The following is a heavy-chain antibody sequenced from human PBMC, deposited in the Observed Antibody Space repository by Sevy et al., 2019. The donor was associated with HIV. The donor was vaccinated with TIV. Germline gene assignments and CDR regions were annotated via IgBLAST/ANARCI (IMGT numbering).Heavy chain of an antibody. D-gene: IGHD5-18*01. CDR3: AKKMGGGSGMAFLVDF. Sequence: GGSLRLSCAASGFTFNSFAMGWVRQAPGKGLDWISVISGTGAYTYYTDSVKGRFTISRDNSKNTLFLQMNSLRAEDTAIFYCAKKMGGGSGMAFLVDFWGQGTLVTVSS. V-gene: IGHV3-23*01. J-gene: IGHJ4*02. CDR2: ISGTGAYT. CDR1: GFTFNSFA.